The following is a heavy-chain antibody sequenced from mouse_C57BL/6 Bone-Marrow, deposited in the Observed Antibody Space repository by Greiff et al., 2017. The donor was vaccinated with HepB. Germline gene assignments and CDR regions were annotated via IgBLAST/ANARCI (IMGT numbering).Heavy chain of an antibody. CDR1: GYTFTSYW. CDR3: AREWDYYYGSRCGGYLYFDV. Sequence: QVQLQQPGAELVKPGASVKLSCKASGYTFTSYWMHWVKQRPGQGLEWMGMIHPNSGSTNYNEKVKSKATLTVDKSSSTAYMQLSSLTSEDSAVYYDAREWDYYYGSRCGGYLYFDVWGTGTTVTVSA. D-gene: IGHD1-1*01. J-gene: IGHJ1*03. V-gene: IGHV1-64*01. CDR2: IHPNSGST.